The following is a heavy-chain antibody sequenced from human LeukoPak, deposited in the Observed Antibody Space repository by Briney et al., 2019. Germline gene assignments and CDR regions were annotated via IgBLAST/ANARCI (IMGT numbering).Heavy chain of an antibody. V-gene: IGHV3-21*01. CDR2: ISSSSSYI. D-gene: IGHD6-13*01. Sequence: GGSLRLSCAASGFTFSSYSMNWVRQAPGKGLEWVSSISSSSSYIYYADSVKGRFTISRDNAKNSLYLQMNSLRAEDTAVYYCTTNALHSSSWINWFDPWGQGTLVTVSS. CDR3: TTNALHSSSWINWFDP. CDR1: GFTFSSYS. J-gene: IGHJ5*02.